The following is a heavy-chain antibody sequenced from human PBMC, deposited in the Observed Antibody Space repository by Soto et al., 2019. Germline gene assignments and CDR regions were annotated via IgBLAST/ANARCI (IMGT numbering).Heavy chain of an antibody. V-gene: IGHV1-46*03. J-gene: IGHJ4*02. CDR3: ATLTYYDILTGRPTATDYDY. CDR2: INPSGGST. CDR1: GYTFTSYY. Sequence: ASVKVSCKASGYTFTSYYMHWVRQAPGQGLEWMGIINPSGGSTSYAQKFQGRVTMTRDTSTSTVYMELSSLRSEDTAVYYCATLTYYDILTGRPTATDYDYWGQGTLVTVSS. D-gene: IGHD3-9*01.